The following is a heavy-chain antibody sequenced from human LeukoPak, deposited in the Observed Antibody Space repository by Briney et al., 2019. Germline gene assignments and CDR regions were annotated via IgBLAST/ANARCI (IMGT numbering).Heavy chain of an antibody. V-gene: IGHV3-33*08. Sequence: PGGSLRLSCAASGFTFSSSAMSWVRQAPGKGLEWVAVIWYDGSNKYYADSVKGRFTISRDNSKNTLYLQMSSLRADDTAVYYCASLTAPDAFDIWGQGTMVTVSS. J-gene: IGHJ3*02. CDR2: IWYDGSNK. CDR3: ASLTAPDAFDI. CDR1: GFTFSSSA. D-gene: IGHD4/OR15-4a*01.